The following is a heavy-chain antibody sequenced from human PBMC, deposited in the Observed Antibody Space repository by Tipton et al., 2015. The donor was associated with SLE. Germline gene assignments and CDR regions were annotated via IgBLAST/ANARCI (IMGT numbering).Heavy chain of an antibody. V-gene: IGHV4-39*07. J-gene: IGHJ6*02. D-gene: IGHD2-2*01. Sequence: TLSLTCAVYGGSISSSSSYYWAWIRQPPGKGVEWIGEINHRGSTNYNPSLKSRVTISVDTSKNQFSLKLSSVTAADTAVYYCARDLPGVVVPAAFGYYYGMDVWGQGTTVTVSS. CDR1: GGSISSSSSYY. CDR2: INHRGST. CDR3: ARDLPGVVVPAAFGYYYGMDV.